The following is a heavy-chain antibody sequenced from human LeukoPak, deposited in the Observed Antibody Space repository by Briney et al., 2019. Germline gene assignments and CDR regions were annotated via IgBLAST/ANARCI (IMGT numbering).Heavy chain of an antibody. J-gene: IGHJ6*03. D-gene: IGHD4-17*01. CDR3: ARDYGDDGVGLKYAYYYYYMDV. CDR2: ISGSGSST. Sequence: PGGSLRLSCAASGFTFSSYGMSWVRQPPGKGLEWVWAISGSGSSTYYADPVKGRLTVSRDNSKNTLYLQMNSLRAEDTAVYYCARDYGDDGVGLKYAYYYYYMDVWGKGTTVTISS. V-gene: IGHV3-23*01. CDR1: GFTFSSYG.